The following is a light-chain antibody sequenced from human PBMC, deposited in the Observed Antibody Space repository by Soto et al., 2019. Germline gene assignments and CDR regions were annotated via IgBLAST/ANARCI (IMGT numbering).Light chain of an antibody. J-gene: IGLJ1*01. CDR1: SSDVGNYNY. V-gene: IGLV2-14*01. CDR3: TSYTSSSTYV. CDR2: DVS. Sequence: QSALTQPASVSGSPGQSIAISCTGTSSDVGNYNYVSWYQQHPDKAPKLMIFDVSNRPSGVSDRFSGSKSGNTASLTISGLQADDEADYYCTSYTSSSTYVFVTGTKLTVL.